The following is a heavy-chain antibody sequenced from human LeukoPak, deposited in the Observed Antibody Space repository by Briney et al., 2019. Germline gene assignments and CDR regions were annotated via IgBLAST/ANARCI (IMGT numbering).Heavy chain of an antibody. CDR1: GGSISSYY. CDR2: INHSGST. D-gene: IGHD3-3*01. V-gene: IGHV4-34*01. Sequence: SSETLSLTCTVSGGSISSYYWSWIRQPPGKGLEWIGEINHSGSTNYNPSLKSRVTISVDTSKNQFSLKLSSVTAADTAVYYCARGGPLDFWSGSTNNWFDPWGQGTLVTVSS. J-gene: IGHJ5*02. CDR3: ARGGPLDFWSGSTNNWFDP.